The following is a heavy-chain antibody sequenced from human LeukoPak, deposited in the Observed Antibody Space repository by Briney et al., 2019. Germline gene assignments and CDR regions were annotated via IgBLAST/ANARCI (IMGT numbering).Heavy chain of an antibody. CDR3: AAEYSSETAQFDY. V-gene: IGHV1-69*04. CDR2: IIPILGIA. CDR1: GGTFSSYA. J-gene: IGHJ4*02. Sequence: SVKVSCKASGGTFSSYAISWVRQAPGQGLEWMGRIIPILGIANYAQKFQGRVTMTRDTSTSTVYMELSSLRSEDTAVYYCAAEYSSETAQFDYWGQGTLVTVSS. D-gene: IGHD6-19*01.